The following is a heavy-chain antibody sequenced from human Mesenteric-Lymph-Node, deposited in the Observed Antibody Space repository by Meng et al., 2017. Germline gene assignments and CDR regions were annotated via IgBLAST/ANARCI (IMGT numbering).Heavy chain of an antibody. D-gene: IGHD3-10*01. J-gene: IGHJ4*02. CDR3: ASHGLGIYYYGSGRKTPRSV. Sequence: ASVKVSCKASGYTFTGYYMHWVRQAPGQGLEWMGRINPNSGGTNYAQKFQGRVTMTRDTSISTAYMELSRLRSDDTAVYYCASHGLGIYYYGSGRKTPRSVWGQGTLVTVSS. CDR2: INPNSGGT. V-gene: IGHV1-2*06. CDR1: GYTFTGYY.